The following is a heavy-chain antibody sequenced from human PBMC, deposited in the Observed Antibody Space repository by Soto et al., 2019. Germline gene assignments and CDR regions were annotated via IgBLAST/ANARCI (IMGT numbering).Heavy chain of an antibody. CDR2: IWYDGSNK. J-gene: IGHJ4*02. Sequence: PGGSLRLSCAASGFTFSSYGMHWVRQAPGKGLEWVAVIWYDGSNKYYADSVKGRFTISRDNSKNTLYLQMNSLRAEDTAVYYCARESFVSDYDILTGGPFDYWGQGTLVTVSS. V-gene: IGHV3-33*01. CDR3: ARESFVSDYDILTGGPFDY. D-gene: IGHD3-9*01. CDR1: GFTFSSYG.